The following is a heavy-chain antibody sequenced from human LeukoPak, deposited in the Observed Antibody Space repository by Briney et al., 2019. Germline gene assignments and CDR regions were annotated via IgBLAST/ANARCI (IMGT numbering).Heavy chain of an antibody. V-gene: IGHV3-9*01. CDR2: ISWNSGSI. CDR1: GFTFDDYA. J-gene: IGHJ4*02. Sequence: PGRSLRLSCAASGFTFDDYAMHWVRQAPGKGLEWVSGISWNSGSIGYADSVKGRFTISRDNAKNSLYLQMSSLRSEDTAVYYCARGPATVTTPYYFDYWGQGTLVTVSS. D-gene: IGHD4-11*01. CDR3: ARGPATVTTPYYFDY.